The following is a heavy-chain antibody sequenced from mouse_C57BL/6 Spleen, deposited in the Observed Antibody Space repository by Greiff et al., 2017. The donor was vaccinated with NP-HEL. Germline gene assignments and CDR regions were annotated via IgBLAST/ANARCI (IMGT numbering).Heavy chain of an antibody. J-gene: IGHJ3*01. CDR1: GYTFTDYY. D-gene: IGHD2-3*01. Sequence: EVQLQQSGPELVKPGASVKISCKASGYTFTDYYMNWVKQSHGKSLEWIGDINPNNGGTSYNQKFKGKATLTVDKSSSNAYMELRSLTSEDSAVYYCARMWDGPFAYWGQGTLVTVSA. CDR3: ARMWDGPFAY. CDR2: INPNNGGT. V-gene: IGHV1-26*01.